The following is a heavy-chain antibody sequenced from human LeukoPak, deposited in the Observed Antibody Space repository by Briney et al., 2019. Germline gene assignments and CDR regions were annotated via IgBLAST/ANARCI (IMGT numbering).Heavy chain of an antibody. CDR1: GGSITSDDYS. V-gene: IGHV4-30-4*01. CDR2: IYYSGNT. D-gene: IGHD3-16*01. CDR3: ARAVITFGAAVAKGFDC. Sequence: SETLSLTCTVSGGSITSDDYSWSWIRQPPGKGLEWIGYIYYSGNTYYNPSLKSRVTISVDTSKNQFSLKLSSVTAADTAVYYCARAVITFGAAVAKGFDCWGQGTLVTVSS. J-gene: IGHJ4*02.